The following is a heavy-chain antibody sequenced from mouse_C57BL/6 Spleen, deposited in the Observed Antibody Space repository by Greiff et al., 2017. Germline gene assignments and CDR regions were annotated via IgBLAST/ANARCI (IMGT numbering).Heavy chain of an antibody. Sequence: DVQLQESGPELVKPGDSVKISCTASGYSFTGYFMNWVMQSHGKSLEWIGRINPYNGDTFYNQKFKGKATLTVDKSSSTAHMELRSLTSEDSAVYYCASGESAMDYWGQGTSVTVSS. CDR2: INPYNGDT. CDR1: GYSFTGYF. V-gene: IGHV1-20*01. J-gene: IGHJ4*01. CDR3: ASGESAMDY.